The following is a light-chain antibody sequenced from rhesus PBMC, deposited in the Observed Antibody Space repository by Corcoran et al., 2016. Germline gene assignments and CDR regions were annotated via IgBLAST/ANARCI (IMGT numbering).Light chain of an antibody. V-gene: IGLV2-13*03. CDR2: EVN. CDR1: SSDIGADSR. Sequence: QAAPTQSPSVSGSPGQSDTISCTGTSSDIGADSRVSWYQQHPGKAPKVMIYEVNKRPSGVSDRFSGSKSGNTASLTISGLQAEDEADYFCSSYTSISTNYVFGGGTRLTVL. J-gene: IGLJ1*01. CDR3: SSYTSISTNYV.